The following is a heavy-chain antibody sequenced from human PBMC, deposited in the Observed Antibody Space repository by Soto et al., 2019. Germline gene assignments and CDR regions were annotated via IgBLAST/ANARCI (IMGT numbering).Heavy chain of an antibody. D-gene: IGHD3-10*01. V-gene: IGHV4-31*03. Sequence: QVQLQESGPGLVKPSQTLSLTCTVSGGSISSGGYYWSWIRQHPGKGLEWIGYIYYSGSTYYNPSLKSRVTISVDTSKNQFSLKLSSVTAANTAVYYCARGVTMVRGVIHTPYFDYWGQGTLVTVSS. CDR3: ARGVTMVRGVIHTPYFDY. CDR1: GGSISSGGYY. J-gene: IGHJ4*02. CDR2: IYYSGST.